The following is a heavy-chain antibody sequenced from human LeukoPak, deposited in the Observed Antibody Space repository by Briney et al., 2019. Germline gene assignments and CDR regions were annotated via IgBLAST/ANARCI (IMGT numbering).Heavy chain of an antibody. Sequence: PGGSLRLSCAASGFTFSSYGMLWARQAPGKGLEWVAMIWYDGSNTYYADSVKGRFTISRDNSKNTLFLQMDSLRAEDTAVYYCARDRSTTHFDYWGQGTLVTVSS. D-gene: IGHD5/OR15-5a*01. CDR2: IWYDGSNT. CDR1: GFTFSSYG. J-gene: IGHJ4*02. V-gene: IGHV3-33*01. CDR3: ARDRSTTHFDY.